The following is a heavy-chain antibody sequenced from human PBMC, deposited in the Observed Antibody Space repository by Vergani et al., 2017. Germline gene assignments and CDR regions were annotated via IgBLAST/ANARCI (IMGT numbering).Heavy chain of an antibody. Sequence: QVHLQESGPGPVKPSETLSLTCAVSGYRISSRYNWGWIRQPPGKGLEWMGSISDTGSTSYKSSLQSRVTLSLDTSKNQFSLKLSSVTAADTALYFWARHDRKTYTATMGWYDYWGQGILVTVSS. V-gene: IGHV4-38-2*01. D-gene: IGHD3-16*01. CDR2: ISDTGST. CDR3: ARHDRKTYTATMGWYDY. J-gene: IGHJ4*02. CDR1: GYRISSRYN.